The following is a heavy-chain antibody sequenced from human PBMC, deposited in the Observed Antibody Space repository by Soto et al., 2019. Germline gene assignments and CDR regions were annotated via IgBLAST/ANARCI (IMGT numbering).Heavy chain of an antibody. CDR1: GFTFSSYG. J-gene: IGHJ3*02. CDR2: ISYDGSNK. D-gene: IGHD3-22*01. CDR3: AKERPPYYYDSSGYRDAFDI. Sequence: QVQLVESGGGVVQPGRSLRLSCAASGFTFSSYGMHWVRQAPGKGLEWVAVISYDGSNKYYADSVKGRFTISRDNSKNTLYLQMNSLRAEDTAVYYCAKERPPYYYDSSGYRDAFDIWGQWTMVTVSS. V-gene: IGHV3-30*18.